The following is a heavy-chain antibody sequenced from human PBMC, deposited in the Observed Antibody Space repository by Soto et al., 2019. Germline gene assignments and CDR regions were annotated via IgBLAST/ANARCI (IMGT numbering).Heavy chain of an antibody. V-gene: IGHV1-18*01. CDR3: ARFKHDPYYYYYGMDV. CDR2: ISAYNGNT. Sequence: XVKVSCKASGYTFTSYGISWVRHAPGQGLEWMGWISAYNGNTNYAQKLQGRVTMTTDTSTSTAYMELRSLRSEDTAVYYCARFKHDPYYYYYGMDVWGQGTTVTVSS. CDR1: GYTFTSYG. J-gene: IGHJ6*02.